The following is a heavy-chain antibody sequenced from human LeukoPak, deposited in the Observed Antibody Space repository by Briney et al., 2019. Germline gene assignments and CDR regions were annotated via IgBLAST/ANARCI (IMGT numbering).Heavy chain of an antibody. CDR3: ARDATYSPKGFDP. CDR1: GGSISSSSYY. Sequence: SGTLSLTCTVSGGSISSSSYYWGWIRQPPGKGLEWIGSIYYSGSTYYNPSLKSRVTISVDTSKNQFSLKLRYVTAADTAVYYCARDATYSPKGFDPWGQGTLVTVSS. D-gene: IGHD2-21*01. CDR2: IYYSGST. V-gene: IGHV4-39*07. J-gene: IGHJ5*02.